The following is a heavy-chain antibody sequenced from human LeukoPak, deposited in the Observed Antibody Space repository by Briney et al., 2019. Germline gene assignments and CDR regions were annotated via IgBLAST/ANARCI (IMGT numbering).Heavy chain of an antibody. V-gene: IGHV5-51*01. J-gene: IGHJ4*02. Sequence: GKSRKSSSKASGYSFTTYWISWVRQMPPKGREWRGIFFHLDSHTKYSPSFPGQVTISVDKSSNTHYLKWSSLQASDTAMYYCARSYDSSGYYVGLDYWGQGTLVTVSS. CDR1: GYSFTTYW. D-gene: IGHD3-22*01. CDR3: ARSYDSSGYYVGLDY. CDR2: FFHLDSHT.